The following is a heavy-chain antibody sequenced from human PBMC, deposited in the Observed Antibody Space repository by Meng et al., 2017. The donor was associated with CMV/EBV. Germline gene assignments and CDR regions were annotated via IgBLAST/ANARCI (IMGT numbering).Heavy chain of an antibody. CDR3: ARHTRYCSSTSCLNWYFDL. Sequence: GSLRLSCTVSGGSISSSSYYWGWTRQPPGKGLEWIGSIYYSGSTYYNPSLKSRVTISVDTSKNQFSLKLSSVTAADTAVYYCARHTRYCSSTSCLNWYFDLWGRGTLVTVSS. D-gene: IGHD2-2*01. CDR2: IYYSGST. J-gene: IGHJ2*01. V-gene: IGHV4-39*01. CDR1: GGSISSSSYY.